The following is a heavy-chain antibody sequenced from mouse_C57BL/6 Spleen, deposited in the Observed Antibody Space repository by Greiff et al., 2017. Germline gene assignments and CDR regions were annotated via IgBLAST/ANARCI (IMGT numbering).Heavy chain of an antibody. J-gene: IGHJ4*01. CDR3: ARYEGDVGYAMDY. CDR2: IDPSDSET. CDR1: GYTFTSYW. V-gene: IGHV1-52*01. Sequence: QVQLQQPGAELVRPGSSVKLSCKASGYTFTSYWMHWVKQRPIQGLEWIGNIDPSDSETHYNQKFKDKATLTVDKSSSTAYMQLSSLTSEDSAVYYSARYEGDVGYAMDYWGQGTSGTVSS. D-gene: IGHD2-12*01.